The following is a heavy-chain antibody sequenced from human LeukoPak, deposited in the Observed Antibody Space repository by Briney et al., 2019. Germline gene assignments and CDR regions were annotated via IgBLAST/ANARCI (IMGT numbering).Heavy chain of an antibody. V-gene: IGHV3-30*01. Sequence: PGRSLRLSCTASGFIFRNYAIHRVRQAPGKGLEWVAIISSDGSEKYYADSVKGRFTISRDNSKNTMYQQMNSLRPDDTAGYYCARRGAVSEIHSSYYYIAVWGKGTTVTVSS. J-gene: IGHJ6*03. CDR2: ISSDGSEK. CDR3: ARRGAVSEIHSSYYYIAV. D-gene: IGHD6-19*01. CDR1: GFIFRNYA.